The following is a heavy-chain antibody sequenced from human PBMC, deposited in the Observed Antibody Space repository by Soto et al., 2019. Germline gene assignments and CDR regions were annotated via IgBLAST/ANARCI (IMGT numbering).Heavy chain of an antibody. D-gene: IGHD6-25*01. CDR2: ISGGGGTT. V-gene: IGHV3-23*01. J-gene: IGHJ4*02. Sequence: PGGSLRLSCAAPGFTFSNYAMSWVRQAPGKGLEWVSAISGGGGTTYYAGSVKGRFTISRDNSKNTLFLQMNSLRAEDTAVYYCAKFFVETGESSGWPWSFHYWGQGTLVTVSS. CDR1: GFTFSNYA. CDR3: AKFFVETGESSGWPWSFHY.